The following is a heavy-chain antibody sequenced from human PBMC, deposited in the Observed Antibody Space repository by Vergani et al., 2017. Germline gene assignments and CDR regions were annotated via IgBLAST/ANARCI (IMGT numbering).Heavy chain of an antibody. CDR1: GGSISSYY. CDR2: IYYSGST. D-gene: IGHD5-12*01. V-gene: IGHV4-59*08. Sequence: QVQLQESGPGLVKPSETLSLTCTVSGGSISSYYWSWIRQPPGKGLGWIGYIYYSGSTNYNPSLKSRVTISVDTSKNQFSLKLSSVTAADTAVYYCARGVDIVATSFDYWGQGTLVTVSS. J-gene: IGHJ4*02. CDR3: ARGVDIVATSFDY.